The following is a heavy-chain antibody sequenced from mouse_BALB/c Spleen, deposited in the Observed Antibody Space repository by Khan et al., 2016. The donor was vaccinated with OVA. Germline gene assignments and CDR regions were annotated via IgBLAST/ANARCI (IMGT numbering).Heavy chain of an antibody. J-gene: IGHJ3*01. CDR2: IWAGGST. CDR3: ARPYYGSAWFAY. V-gene: IGHV2-9*02. D-gene: IGHD1-1*01. Sequence: QVQLKESGPGLVAPSQSLSITCTVSGFSFTNYGVHWVRQPPREGLEWLGVIWAGGSTNYNSALMSRLSISKDNSKSQVFLKMNSLQTNDTAMYYCARPYYGSAWFAYWGQGTLVTVSA. CDR1: GFSFTNYG.